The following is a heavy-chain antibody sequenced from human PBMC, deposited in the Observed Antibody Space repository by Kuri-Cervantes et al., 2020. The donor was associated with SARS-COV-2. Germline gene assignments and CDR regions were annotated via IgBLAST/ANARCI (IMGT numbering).Heavy chain of an antibody. Sequence: GESLKISCAASGFTFSSYSMNWVRQAPGKGLEWVSYISSSSSTIYYADSVKGRFTISRDNAKNSLYLQMNSLRAEDTAVYYCAKDGLRVVEEWLPFDYWGQGTPVTVSS. CDR3: AKDGLRVVEEWLPFDY. CDR1: GFTFSSYS. V-gene: IGHV3-48*01. CDR2: ISSSSSTI. D-gene: IGHD3-3*01. J-gene: IGHJ4*02.